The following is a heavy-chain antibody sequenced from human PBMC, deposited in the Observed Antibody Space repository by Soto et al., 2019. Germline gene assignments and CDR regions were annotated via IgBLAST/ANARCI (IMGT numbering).Heavy chain of an antibody. CDR3: ARVRISSSDAFGI. CDR1: GSSISSGGYY. CDR2: ISHSGNT. J-gene: IGHJ3*02. Sequence: PSETLSLTCSVSGSSISSGGYYWRWLRQLPGKDLEWIGYISHSGNTYYNSSLKSRLTISVDTSKNQFPLKLPSVTAADTAMYYCARVRISSSDAFGIWDQGTMVTVSS. D-gene: IGHD6-6*01. V-gene: IGHV4-31*03.